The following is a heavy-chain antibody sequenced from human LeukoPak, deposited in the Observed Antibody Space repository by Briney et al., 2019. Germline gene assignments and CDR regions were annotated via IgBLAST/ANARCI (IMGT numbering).Heavy chain of an antibody. V-gene: IGHV4-4*02. Sequence: SETLSLTCGVSGGSVINTNWWTWVRQPPGKGLEWIGGVHLDGRTNYNPSLESRLTMSVDVSENQVSLKLTSVTAADTAVYYCAREGGFYRPLDYSGQGTLVTVSS. D-gene: IGHD3-3*01. J-gene: IGHJ4*02. CDR2: VHLDGRT. CDR3: AREGGFYRPLDY. CDR1: GGSVINTNW.